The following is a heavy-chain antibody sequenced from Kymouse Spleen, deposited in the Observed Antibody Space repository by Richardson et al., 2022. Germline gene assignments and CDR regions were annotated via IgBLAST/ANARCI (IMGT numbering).Heavy chain of an antibody. CDR1: GFTFSSYG. V-gene: IGHV3-30*18. CDR2: ISYDGSNK. Sequence: QVQLVESGGGVVQPGRSLRLSCAASGFTFSSYGMHWVRQAPGKGLEWVAVISYDGSNKYYADSVKGRFTISRDNSKNTLYLQMNSLRAEDTAVYYCAKDQAAGTGYYYYGMDVWGQGTTVTVSS. J-gene: IGHJ6*02. D-gene: IGHD6-13*01. CDR3: AKDQAAGTGYYYYGMDV.